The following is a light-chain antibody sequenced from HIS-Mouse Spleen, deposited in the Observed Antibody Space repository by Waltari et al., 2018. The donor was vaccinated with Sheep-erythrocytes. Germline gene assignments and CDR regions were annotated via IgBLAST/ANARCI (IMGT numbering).Light chain of an antibody. CDR1: NLGDKY. Sequence: SYELTQPPSVSVSPGQTASITCPGANLGDKYACWYQQKPGQSPVLVIYQDSKRPSGIPERFSGSNSGNTATLTISGTQAMDEADYYCQAWDSSTAWNVVFGGGTKLTVL. J-gene: IGLJ2*01. CDR2: QDS. V-gene: IGLV3-1*01. CDR3: QAWDSSTAWNVV.